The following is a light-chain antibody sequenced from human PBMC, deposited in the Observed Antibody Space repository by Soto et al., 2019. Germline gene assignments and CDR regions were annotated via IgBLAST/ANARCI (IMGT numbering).Light chain of an antibody. V-gene: IGKV1-9*01. CDR2: AAS. J-gene: IGKJ5*01. CDR3: QQLNHYPLT. CDR1: QDVSSY. Sequence: IQMTQSPSSLSAAVGDRVTITCRASQDVSSYLVWYQQKPGRAPELLIYAASTLQSGVPLRFSGTGSGTEFTLTITSLQPEDSATYYCQQLNHYPLTFGQGTRLEIK.